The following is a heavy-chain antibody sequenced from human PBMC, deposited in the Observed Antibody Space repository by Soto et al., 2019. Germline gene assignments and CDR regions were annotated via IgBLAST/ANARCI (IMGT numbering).Heavy chain of an antibody. J-gene: IGHJ3*02. Sequence: QVQLVQSGAEVKKPGSSVKVSCKASGGTFSSYAISWVRQAPGQGLEWMGGIIPIFGTANYAQKFQGRVTITADEFPSTVYMELSSLRSEDMAVYYCAGSECGGDCYSDFGAFDIWGQGTMVIVSS. V-gene: IGHV1-69*01. D-gene: IGHD2-21*02. CDR2: IIPIFGTA. CDR1: GGTFSSYA. CDR3: AGSECGGDCYSDFGAFDI.